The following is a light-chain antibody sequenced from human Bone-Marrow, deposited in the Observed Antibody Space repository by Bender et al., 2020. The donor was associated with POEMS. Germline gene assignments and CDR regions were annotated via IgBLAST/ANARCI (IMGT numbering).Light chain of an antibody. Sequence: SYELTQPPSVSVSPGQTATITCSGDDLGHKYACWYQQKTGQSPMLVIYEDRKRPSGIPERFSGSNSGNTATLTISGTQAIDEADYYCQAWDSSSQIVFGTGTKVTV. CDR1: DLGHKY. J-gene: IGLJ1*01. CDR2: EDR. V-gene: IGLV3-1*01. CDR3: QAWDSSSQIV.